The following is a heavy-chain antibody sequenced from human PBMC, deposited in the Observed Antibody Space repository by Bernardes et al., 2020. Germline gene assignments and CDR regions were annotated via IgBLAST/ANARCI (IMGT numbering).Heavy chain of an antibody. CDR2: INAGNGNT. J-gene: IGHJ4*02. CDR1: GYTFTSYA. Sequence: ASVKVSCMASGYTFTSYAMHWVRQAPGQRLEWMGWINAGNGNTKYSQKFQGRVTITRDTSASTAYMELSSLRSEDTAVYYCARDRSRDGYFDYWGQGTLVTVSS. V-gene: IGHV1-3*01. D-gene: IGHD6-13*01. CDR3: ARDRSRDGYFDY.